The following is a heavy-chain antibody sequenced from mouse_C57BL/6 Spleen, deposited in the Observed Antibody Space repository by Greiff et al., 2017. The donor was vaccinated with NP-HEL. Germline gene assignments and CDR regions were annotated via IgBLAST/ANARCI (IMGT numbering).Heavy chain of an antibody. D-gene: IGHD1-1*01. CDR3: AGDDGSSFAY. V-gene: IGHV1-64*01. CDR1: GYTFTSYW. Sequence: QVQLQQPGAELVKPGASVKLSCKASGYTFTSYWMHWVKQRPGQGLEWIGMIHPNSGSTNYNEKFKSKATLTVDKSSSTAYMQLSSLTSVDSAVYYCAGDDGSSFAYWGQGALVTVSA. CDR2: IHPNSGST. J-gene: IGHJ3*01.